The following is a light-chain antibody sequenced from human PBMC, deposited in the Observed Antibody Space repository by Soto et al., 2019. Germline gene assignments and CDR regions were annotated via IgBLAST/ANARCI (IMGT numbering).Light chain of an antibody. CDR2: KAS. Sequence: DIQMTQSPSTLSASVGDRVTITCRASQSTNSWLAWYQQKPGKAPKILIYKASNLESGVPSRFSGSGSGTEFTLTISNLQPDDFATYYCQQYNTYPWTFDQGTKVEIK. V-gene: IGKV1-5*03. J-gene: IGKJ1*01. CDR1: QSTNSW. CDR3: QQYNTYPWT.